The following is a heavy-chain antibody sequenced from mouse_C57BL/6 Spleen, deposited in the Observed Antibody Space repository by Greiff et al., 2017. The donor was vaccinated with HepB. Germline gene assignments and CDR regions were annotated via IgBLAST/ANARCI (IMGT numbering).Heavy chain of an antibody. J-gene: IGHJ4*01. V-gene: IGHV1-61*01. CDR1: GYTFTSYW. Sequence: QVQLQQPGAELVRPGSSVKLSCKASGYTFTSYWMDWVKQRPGQGLEWIGNIYPSDSETHYNQKFKDKATLTVDKSSSTAYMQLSSLTSEDSAVYYCARDYEYAMDYWGQGTSVTVSS. CDR3: ARDYEYAMDY. CDR2: IYPSDSET. D-gene: IGHD1-1*01.